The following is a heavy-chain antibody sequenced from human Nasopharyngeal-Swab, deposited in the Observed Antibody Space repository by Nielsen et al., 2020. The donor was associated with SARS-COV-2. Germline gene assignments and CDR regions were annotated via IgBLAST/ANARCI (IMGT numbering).Heavy chain of an antibody. CDR1: GGSIRSTIW. J-gene: IGHJ3*02. CDR3: ARYGERITIFGVVIKEAFDI. Sequence: SETLSLTCAVSGGSIRSTIWWNWVRQPPGKGLEWIGEIYHGGSTNYNPSLKSRVTISVDKSKNQFSLKLTSVTAADTAVYYCARYGERITIFGVVIKEAFDIWGQGTMVTVSS. CDR2: IYHGGST. V-gene: IGHV4-4*02. D-gene: IGHD3-3*01.